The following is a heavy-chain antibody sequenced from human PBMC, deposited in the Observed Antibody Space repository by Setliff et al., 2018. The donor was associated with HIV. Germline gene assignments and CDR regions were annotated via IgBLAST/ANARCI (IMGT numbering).Heavy chain of an antibody. J-gene: IGHJ4*02. CDR3: ARGRSGHDDFWNAYGVEPPYYFDY. V-gene: IGHV1-69*05. Sequence: SVKVSCKASGGTFSSYAITWVRQAPGQGLEWMGGIIPIFGKANYAQKFQGRVTITTDESASTAYMELSSLRSEDTAVYYCARGRSGHDDFWNAYGVEPPYYFDYWGQGTLVTVSS. D-gene: IGHD3-3*01. CDR1: GGTFSSYA. CDR2: IIPIFGKA.